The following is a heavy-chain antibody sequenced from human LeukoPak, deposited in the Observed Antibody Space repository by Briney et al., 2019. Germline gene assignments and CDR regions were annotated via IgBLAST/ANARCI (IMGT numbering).Heavy chain of an antibody. CDR1: GYTFTGYY. V-gene: IGHV1-2*02. D-gene: IGHD1-26*01. CDR2: INPNSGGT. J-gene: IGHJ4*02. CDR3: ARESGTSGSYDY. Sequence: GESLQISCKASGYTFTGYYMHWVRQAPGQGLEWMGWINPNSGGTNYAQKFQGRVTMTRDTSISTAYMELSRLRSDDTAVYYCARESGTSGSYDYWGQGTLVTVSS.